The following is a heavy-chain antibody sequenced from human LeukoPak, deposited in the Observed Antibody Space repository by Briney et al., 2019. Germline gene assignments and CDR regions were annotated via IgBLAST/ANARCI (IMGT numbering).Heavy chain of an antibody. CDR1: GFTLSSYA. J-gene: IGHJ6*02. V-gene: IGHV3-23*01. Sequence: GGSLRLSCAASGFTLSSYAMNWVRQAPGKGLEWVSTISGSGGSTYYADSVKGRFTISRDNSKNTLYLQMNSLRAEDTAVYYCAKDGGYDYYYYGMDVWGQGTTVTVSS. CDR2: ISGSGGST. D-gene: IGHD5-12*01. CDR3: AKDGGYDYYYYGMDV.